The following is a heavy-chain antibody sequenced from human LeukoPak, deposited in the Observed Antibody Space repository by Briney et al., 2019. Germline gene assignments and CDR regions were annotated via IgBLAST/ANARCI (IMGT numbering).Heavy chain of an antibody. CDR1: GFTFSSYG. CDR2: IRYDGSNK. CDR3: AKIWVGYCSSTSCYMDFDY. V-gene: IGHV3-30*02. J-gene: IGHJ4*02. Sequence: PGGSLRLSCAASGFTFSSYGMHWVRQAPGKGLEWVAFIRYDGSNKYYADSVKGRFTISRDNSKNTLYLQMNSLRAEDTAVYYCAKIWVGYCSSTSCYMDFDYWGQGTLVTVSS. D-gene: IGHD2-2*02.